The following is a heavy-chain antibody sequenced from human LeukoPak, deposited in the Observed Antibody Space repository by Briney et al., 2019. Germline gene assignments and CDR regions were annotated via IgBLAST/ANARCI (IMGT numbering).Heavy chain of an antibody. CDR2: IYHSGST. Sequence: SETLSLTCAVSGYSISSGYYWGWIRQPPGKGLEWIGSIYHSGSTYYNPSLKSRVTISVDTSKNQFSLKLSSVTAADTAVYYCARATIFGVVGFDYWGQGTLVTVSS. D-gene: IGHD3-3*01. V-gene: IGHV4-38-2*01. CDR3: ARATIFGVVGFDY. CDR1: GYSISSGYY. J-gene: IGHJ4*02.